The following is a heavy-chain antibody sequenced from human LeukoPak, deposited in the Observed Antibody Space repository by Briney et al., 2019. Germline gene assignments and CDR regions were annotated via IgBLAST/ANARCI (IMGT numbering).Heavy chain of an antibody. J-gene: IGHJ4*02. D-gene: IGHD4-17*01. Sequence: GVSVKVSDNASGYTFTSYDINWVRQATGQGLEWMGWMNPNSGNTGYAQKFQGRVTITRNTSISTAYMELSSLRSEDTAVYYCASSGKAHDYGHYSFDYWGQGTVATVSS. CDR1: GYTFTSYD. CDR2: MNPNSGNT. V-gene: IGHV1-8*03. CDR3: ASSGKAHDYGHYSFDY.